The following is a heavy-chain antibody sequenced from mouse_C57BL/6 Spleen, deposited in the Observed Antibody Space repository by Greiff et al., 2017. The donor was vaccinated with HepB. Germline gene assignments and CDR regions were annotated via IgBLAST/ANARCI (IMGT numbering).Heavy chain of an antibody. J-gene: IGHJ4*01. CDR2: INPGSGNN. CDR3: AYSNYDYAIGY. CDR1: GYTFTDYY. V-gene: IGHV1-76*01. D-gene: IGHD2-5*01. Sequence: QVQLQQSGAELVRPGASVKLSCKASGYTFTDYYINWVKQRPGQGLEWIARINPGSGNNYYNEKFKGKATLTAEKSSITAYMQLSSLTSEDSAVYFCAYSNYDYAIGYWGQGTSVTVTS.